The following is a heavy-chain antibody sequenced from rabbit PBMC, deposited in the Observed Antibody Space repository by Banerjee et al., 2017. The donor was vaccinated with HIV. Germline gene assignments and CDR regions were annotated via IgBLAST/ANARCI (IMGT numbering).Heavy chain of an antibody. CDR2: IKTSSGST. V-gene: IGHV1S40*01. J-gene: IGHJ4*01. CDR1: GFTISSSYV. Sequence: QSLEESGGGLFQPGGSLTLSCTASGFTISSSYVMCWVRQAPGKGLELIACIKTSSGSTWYASWVNGRFTISKTSSTSATLQMTSLTAADTATYFCARDTDYGNSGYGGDFDLWGPGTLVTVS. CDR3: ARDTDYGNSGYGGDFDL. D-gene: IGHD1-1*01.